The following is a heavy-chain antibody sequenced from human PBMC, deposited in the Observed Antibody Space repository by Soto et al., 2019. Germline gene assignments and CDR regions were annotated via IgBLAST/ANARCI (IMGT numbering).Heavy chain of an antibody. CDR2: IYHSGST. CDR3: ARGIYGAYLVDWYDP. J-gene: IGHJ5*02. CDR1: GGSISSSNW. Sequence: QVHLQESGPGLVKPSGTLSLTCAVSGGSISSSNWWSWVRQPPGKGLEWIGEIYHSGSTHHNPSLKSRVIISVDKSKNQFSLRLTSVTAADTAVYYCARGIYGAYLVDWYDPWGQGTLVTVSS. D-gene: IGHD4-17*01. V-gene: IGHV4-4*02.